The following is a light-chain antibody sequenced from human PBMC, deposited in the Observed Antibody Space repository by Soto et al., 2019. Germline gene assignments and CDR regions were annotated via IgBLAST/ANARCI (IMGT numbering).Light chain of an antibody. J-gene: IGLJ2*01. CDR1: TPNIGDNA. CDR2: YDD. CDR3: AVWDDSLNTVV. Sequence: QSVLTQPPSVSEAPRQRVTISCSGGTPNIGDNAVNWYQQLPGKAPKLLIYYDDLLPSGVSDRFSGFKSGTSASLTISGLQSEDEADYYCAVWDDSLNTVVFGGGTKLTVL. V-gene: IGLV1-36*01.